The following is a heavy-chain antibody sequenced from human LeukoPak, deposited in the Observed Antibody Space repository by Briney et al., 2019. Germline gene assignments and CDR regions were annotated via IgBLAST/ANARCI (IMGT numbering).Heavy chain of an antibody. D-gene: IGHD2-2*01. CDR3: ARDGRYCIITSCYGYYGMDV. J-gene: IGHJ6*02. Sequence: PGGSLRLSCAASGFXVSSNYISWVRQAPGKGLEWVSVVYSGGSTYYADSVKGRFTISRQNSKNTVDLQMNSLRPEDTAVYYCARDGRYCIITSCYGYYGMDVWGQGTTVTVSS. V-gene: IGHV3-53*04. CDR1: GFXVSSNY. CDR2: VYSGGST.